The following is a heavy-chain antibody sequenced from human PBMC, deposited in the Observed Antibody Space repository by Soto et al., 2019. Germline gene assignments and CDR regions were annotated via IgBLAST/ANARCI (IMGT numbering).Heavy chain of an antibody. CDR1: EYTFTCYT. D-gene: IGHD4-4*01. CDR2: INGGNGNT. V-gene: IGHV1-3*01. CDR3: ARELQGLYYFDY. J-gene: IGHJ4*02. Sequence: ASVKVSCKASEYTFTCYTMHWGRQAPGQRLEWMGWINGGNGNTKYSQKFQGRVTITRDTSASTAYIELSSLRSDDTAVYYCARELQGLYYFDYWGQGTLVTVSS.